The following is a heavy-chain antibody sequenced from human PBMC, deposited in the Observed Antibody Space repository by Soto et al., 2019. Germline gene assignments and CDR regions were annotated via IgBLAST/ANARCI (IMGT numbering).Heavy chain of an antibody. CDR2: ISGSGGST. V-gene: IGHV3-23*01. D-gene: IGHD6-13*01. CDR1: GFTFGSYA. Sequence: GGSLRLSCAASGFTFGSYAMSWVRQAPGKGLEWVSAISGSGGSTYYADSVKGRFTISRDNSKNTLYLQMNSLRAEDTAVYYCAKDKQQLGLFDYWGQGTLVTVSS. J-gene: IGHJ4*02. CDR3: AKDKQQLGLFDY.